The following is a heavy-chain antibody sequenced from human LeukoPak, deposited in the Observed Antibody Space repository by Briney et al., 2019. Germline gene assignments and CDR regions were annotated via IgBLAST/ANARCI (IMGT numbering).Heavy chain of an antibody. CDR3: AILWFGELPSDY. CDR1: GGSVSHSNW. Sequence: SETLSLTCAVSGGSVSHSNWWTWVRQSPGKGLEWIGEVHPSEGTNYNPSLKSRVTISLDTSKNQFSLKLSSVTAADTAVYYCAILWFGELPSDYWGQGTLVTVSS. D-gene: IGHD3-10*01. CDR2: VHPSEGT. V-gene: IGHV4-4*02. J-gene: IGHJ4*02.